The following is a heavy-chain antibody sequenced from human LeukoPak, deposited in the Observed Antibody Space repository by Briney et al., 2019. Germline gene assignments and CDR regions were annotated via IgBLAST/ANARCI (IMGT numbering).Heavy chain of an antibody. Sequence: SETLSLTCTVSGGSMSSYYWSWIRQPAGKGLEWIGRIYITGSTNYNPSLKSRVTMSVDTSKNQFSLKLSSVTAADTAVYYCARSDYYDSSGYPTHLNWFDPWGQGTMDTVSS. V-gene: IGHV4-4*07. CDR1: GGSMSSYY. CDR3: ARSDYYDSSGYPTHLNWFDP. D-gene: IGHD3-22*01. J-gene: IGHJ5*02. CDR2: IYITGST.